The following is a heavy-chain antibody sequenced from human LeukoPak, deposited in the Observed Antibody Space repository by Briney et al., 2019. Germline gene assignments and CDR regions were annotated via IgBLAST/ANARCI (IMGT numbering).Heavy chain of an antibody. CDR1: GFTFSNAW. D-gene: IGHD1-26*01. V-gene: IGHV3-15*01. J-gene: IGHJ4*02. CDR2: IKSKTDGGTT. Sequence: GGSLRLSCAASGFTFSNAWMSWVRQAPGKGLEWVGRIKSKTDGGTTDYAAPVKGRYTISRDDSKNTLYLQMNSLKTEDTAVYYCTTDPLVGARDYWGQGTLVTVSS. CDR3: TTDPLVGARDY.